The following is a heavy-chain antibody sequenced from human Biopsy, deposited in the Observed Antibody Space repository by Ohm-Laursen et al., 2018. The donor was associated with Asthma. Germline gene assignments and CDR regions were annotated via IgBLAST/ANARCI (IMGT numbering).Heavy chain of an antibody. D-gene: IGHD3-3*01. Sequence: PSQTLSLTCSASGYSISNGGYYWTWVRQRPGKGLEWIGNIYHRGNTKYNPSLKSRLSFSVDTSKNQFSLKLSSVTAADTAIYFCARDYYDFWNRSIYTYFGMDVWGRGTTVVVSS. CDR3: ARDYYDFWNRSIYTYFGMDV. V-gene: IGHV4-31*03. CDR2: IYHRGNT. J-gene: IGHJ6*02. CDR1: GYSISNGGYY.